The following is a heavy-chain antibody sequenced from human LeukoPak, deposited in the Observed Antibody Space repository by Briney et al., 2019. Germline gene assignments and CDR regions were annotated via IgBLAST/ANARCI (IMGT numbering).Heavy chain of an antibody. Sequence: GGSLRLSCAVSGFTFNIYAMRWVRQAPGKELEWVSTIRGSDGSTYYADSVKGRFTISRDNSKNTLYLQMNSLRAEDTAVYYCAKRCVRGWSTDAFDFWGQGTKVTVSS. CDR2: IRGSDGST. CDR1: GFTFNIYA. J-gene: IGHJ3*01. CDR3: AKRCVRGWSTDAFDF. V-gene: IGHV3-23*01. D-gene: IGHD6-19*01.